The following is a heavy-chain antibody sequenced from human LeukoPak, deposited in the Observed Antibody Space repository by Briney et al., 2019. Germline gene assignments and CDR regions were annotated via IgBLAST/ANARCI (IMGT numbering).Heavy chain of an antibody. CDR2: IYSADSE. J-gene: IGHJ4*02. CDR1: GFTVSRNY. V-gene: IGHV3-53*01. D-gene: IGHD1-26*01. CDR3: AREVGGGATNYFDY. Sequence: PGGSLRLSCAASGFTVSRNYMSWVPDAPGKGLEWVSVIYSADSEYYADSVRGRFPISRDNSKNTLYLQMNSLRADDTAVYSCAREVGGGATNYFDYWGRGALVTVSS.